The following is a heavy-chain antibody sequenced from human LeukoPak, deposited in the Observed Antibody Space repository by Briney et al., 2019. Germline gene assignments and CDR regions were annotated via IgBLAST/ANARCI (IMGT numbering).Heavy chain of an antibody. CDR3: GKNRYSGSLSPFDI. V-gene: IGHV3-30-3*01. Sequence: GGSLRLSCAASGFTFNSYAMHWVRQAPGKGLEWVAVISYDGSNKYYADSVKGRFTISRDNSKNTLYLQMNSLRAEDTAVYYCGKNRYSGSLSPFDIWGQGTMVTVSS. J-gene: IGHJ3*02. CDR1: GFTFNSYA. D-gene: IGHD1-26*01. CDR2: ISYDGSNK.